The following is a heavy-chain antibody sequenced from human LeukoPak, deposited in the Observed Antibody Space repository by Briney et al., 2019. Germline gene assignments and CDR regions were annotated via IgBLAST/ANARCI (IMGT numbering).Heavy chain of an antibody. Sequence: GGSLRLSCAASGFTVSNNYMSWVRQAPGKGLEWLSVIYSDGSTYYVDSVKGRFTISRDNSKNTLYLQMNSLRVEDTAVYYCAREGVNYYDSSGYYAVSWGQGTLVTVSS. CDR1: GFTVSNNY. J-gene: IGHJ5*02. V-gene: IGHV3-53*01. CDR2: IYSDGST. CDR3: AREGVNYYDSSGYYAVS. D-gene: IGHD3-22*01.